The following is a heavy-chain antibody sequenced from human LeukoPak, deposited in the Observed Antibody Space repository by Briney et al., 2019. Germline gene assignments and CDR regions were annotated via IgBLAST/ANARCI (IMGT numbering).Heavy chain of an antibody. CDR2: INHSGST. V-gene: IGHV4-34*01. CDR1: GGSFSGYY. J-gene: IGHJ6*03. Sequence: SETLSLTCAVYGGSFSGYYWSWIRQPPGKGLEWIGEINHSGSTNYNPSLKSRVTISVDTSKNQFSLKLSSVTAADTAVYYCARSAPEHGYYYYMDVWGKGTTVTVSS. D-gene: IGHD1-14*01. CDR3: ARSAPEHGYYYYMDV.